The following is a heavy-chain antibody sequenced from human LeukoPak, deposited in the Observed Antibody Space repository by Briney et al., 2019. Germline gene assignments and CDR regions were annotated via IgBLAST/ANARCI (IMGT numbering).Heavy chain of an antibody. CDR1: GGTFSSYA. Sequence: SSVKVSCKASGGTFSSYAISWVRQAPGQGLEWMGRIIPILGIANYAQKFQGRVTITADKSTSTAYMELSSLRSEDTAVYYCARGSTAAIFGVVQSQGKLDYWGQGTLVTVSS. V-gene: IGHV1-69*04. J-gene: IGHJ4*02. CDR3: ARGSTAAIFGVVQSQGKLDY. D-gene: IGHD3-3*01. CDR2: IIPILGIA.